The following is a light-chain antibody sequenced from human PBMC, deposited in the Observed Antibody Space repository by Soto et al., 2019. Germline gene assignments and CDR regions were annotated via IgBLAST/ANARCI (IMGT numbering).Light chain of an antibody. J-gene: IGKJ1*01. CDR3: QQHGSSAWT. CDR2: GAS. Sequence: EIVLTQSPGTLSLSPGERATLSCRASQSVSSSYLAWYQQKPGQAPRLLIYGASSRATGIPDRFSGSGSGTDFTITISRLEPEDFAVYYCQQHGSSAWTFGQGTKVDIK. CDR1: QSVSSSY. V-gene: IGKV3-20*01.